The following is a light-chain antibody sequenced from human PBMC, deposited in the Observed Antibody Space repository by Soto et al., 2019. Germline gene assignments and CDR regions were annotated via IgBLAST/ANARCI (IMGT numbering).Light chain of an antibody. J-gene: IGKJ2*01. Sequence: EGVLTQSPGTLSLSPGERATLSCRASQSVSRSYIAWYQQRPGQSPTLLIHSTSNRAPGVPHRFSGSGSGTDFTLTIRGLAPEDFAVYYCQHQTTFGQGTRLEIK. CDR3: QHQTT. CDR1: QSVSRSY. V-gene: IGKV3-20*01. CDR2: STS.